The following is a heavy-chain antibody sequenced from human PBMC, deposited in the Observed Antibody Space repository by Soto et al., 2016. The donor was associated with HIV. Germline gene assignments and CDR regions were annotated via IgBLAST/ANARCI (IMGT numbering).Heavy chain of an antibody. Sequence: QVQLQESGPGLVKPSGTLSLTCVVSGGSISTNDWWSWVRQPPGKALEWIGEMHHSGSTSKSPSLKSRVTMSVDKSKNEFSLKLTSVTAADTATYYCAREVQGXSGWFRYNWFRPLGPRGTPGHRLL. CDR3: AREVQGXSGWFRYNWFRP. D-gene: IGHD6-19*01. CDR1: GGSISTNDW. J-gene: IGHJ5*02. V-gene: IGHV4-4*02. CDR2: MHHSGST.